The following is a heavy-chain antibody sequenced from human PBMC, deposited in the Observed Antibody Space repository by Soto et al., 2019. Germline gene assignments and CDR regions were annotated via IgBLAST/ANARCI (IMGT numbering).Heavy chain of an antibody. CDR2: ISSSSSYI. J-gene: IGHJ5*02. V-gene: IGHV3-21*01. D-gene: IGHD2-15*01. CDR3: ARSGSVGGTWSDP. Sequence: EVQLVESGGGLVKPGGSLRLSCAASGFTFSSYSMNWVRQAPGKGLEWVSSISSSSSYIYYADSVKGRFTISRDNAKNSLYLQMNSLRAEDTAVYYCARSGSVGGTWSDPWGQGTLVTVSS. CDR1: GFTFSSYS.